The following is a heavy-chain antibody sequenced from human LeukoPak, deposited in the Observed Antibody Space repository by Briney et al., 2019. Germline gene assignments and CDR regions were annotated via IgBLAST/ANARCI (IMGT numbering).Heavy chain of an antibody. CDR2: IIPIFGTA. D-gene: IGHD6-13*01. Sequence: ASVKVSCKASGGTFSSYAISWVRQAPGQGLEWMGGIIPIFGTANYAQKFQGRVTITADESTSTAYMELSSLRSEDTAVYYCASSQGGPGRSIAAADYSMDVWGQGTTVTVSS. J-gene: IGHJ6*02. CDR1: GGTFSSYA. CDR3: ASSQGGPGRSIAAADYSMDV. V-gene: IGHV1-69*13.